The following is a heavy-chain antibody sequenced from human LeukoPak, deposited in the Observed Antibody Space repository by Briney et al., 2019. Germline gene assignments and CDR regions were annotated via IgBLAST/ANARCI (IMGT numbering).Heavy chain of an antibody. Sequence: GGSLRLSCAASGFTVSSNYMSWVRQAPGKGLEWVSVIYSGGSTYYADSVKGRFTISRDDSKNTLYLQMDSLRAEDTAVYYCARAPSRGEFDYWGQGTLVTVSS. CDR3: ARAPSRGEFDY. CDR1: GFTVSSNY. D-gene: IGHD3-10*01. J-gene: IGHJ4*02. CDR2: IYSGGST. V-gene: IGHV3-53*01.